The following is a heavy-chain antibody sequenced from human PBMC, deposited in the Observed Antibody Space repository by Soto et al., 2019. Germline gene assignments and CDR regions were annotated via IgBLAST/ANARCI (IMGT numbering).Heavy chain of an antibody. V-gene: IGHV4-30-2*01. D-gene: IGHD3-16*02. CDR2: IYHSGST. Sequence: SETLSLTCAVSGGSISSGGYSWSWIRQPPGKGLEWIGYIYHSGSTYYNPSLKSRVTISVDKSKNQFSLKLSSVTAADTAVYYCARDSDYVWGSYRYLDYWGQGTLVTVSS. J-gene: IGHJ4*02. CDR1: GGSISSGGYS. CDR3: ARDSDYVWGSYRYLDY.